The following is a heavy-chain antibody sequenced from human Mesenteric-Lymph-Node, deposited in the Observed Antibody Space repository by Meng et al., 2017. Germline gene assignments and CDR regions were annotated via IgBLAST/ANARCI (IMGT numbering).Heavy chain of an antibody. CDR3: ARRRGSYSNAFDI. Sequence: ETLSLTCATSGFAFSTYWMTWVRQAPGKGLEWVANIKQDGSEKYYVDSVKGRFTISRDNAKNSLYLQMNSLRAEDTAVYYCARRRGSYSNAFDIWGQGTMVTVSS. D-gene: IGHD1-26*01. CDR1: GFAFSTYW. CDR2: IKQDGSEK. J-gene: IGHJ3*02. V-gene: IGHV3-7*01.